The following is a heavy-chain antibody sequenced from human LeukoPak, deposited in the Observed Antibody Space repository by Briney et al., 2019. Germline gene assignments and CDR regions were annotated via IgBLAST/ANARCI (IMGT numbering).Heavy chain of an antibody. CDR2: INPNSGGT. D-gene: IGHD3-10*01. J-gene: IGHJ3*02. V-gene: IGHV1-2*02. CDR1: GYTFTGYY. CDR3: ARGMVRGVIGGGAFDI. Sequence: ASVKVSCKASGYTFTGYYMHWVRQAPGQGLEWMGWINPNSGGTNYAQKFQGRVTMTRDTSISAAYMELSRLRSEDTAVYYCARGMVRGVIGGGAFDIWGQGTMVTVSS.